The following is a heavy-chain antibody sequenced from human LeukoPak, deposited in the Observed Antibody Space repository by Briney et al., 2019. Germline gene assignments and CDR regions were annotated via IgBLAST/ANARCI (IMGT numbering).Heavy chain of an antibody. Sequence: SETLSLTCTVSGGSISSSSYYWGWIRQPPGKGLEWIGSIYYSGSTYYNPSLKSRVTISVDTSKNQSSLKLSSVTAADTAVYYCARRPYCTNGVCYFDYWGQGTLVTVSS. CDR1: GGSISSSSYY. CDR2: IYYSGST. D-gene: IGHD2-8*01. CDR3: ARRPYCTNGVCYFDY. V-gene: IGHV4-39*01. J-gene: IGHJ4*02.